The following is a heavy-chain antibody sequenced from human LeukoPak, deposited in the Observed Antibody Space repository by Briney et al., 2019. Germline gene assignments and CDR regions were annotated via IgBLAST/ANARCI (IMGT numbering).Heavy chain of an antibody. J-gene: IGHJ4*02. D-gene: IGHD4-11*01. V-gene: IGHV4-39*01. CDR3: ARHKAYSDYVSD. Sequence: SETLSLTCTVSGGSISSSSHYWGWLRQPPGKGLEWIGSVYSNGDTYYNPSLKSRAITSVDTSRNQFSLRLSSVTAADMAIYYCARHKAYSDYVSDWGQGTLVTVSS. CDR1: GGSISSSSHY. CDR2: VYSNGDT.